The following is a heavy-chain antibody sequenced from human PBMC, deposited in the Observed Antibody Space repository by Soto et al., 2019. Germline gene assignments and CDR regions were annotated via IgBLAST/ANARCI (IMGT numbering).Heavy chain of an antibody. D-gene: IGHD1-26*01. CDR1: GYTFTGYY. CDR2: INPNSGGT. V-gene: IGHV1-2*04. Sequence: ASVKVSCKASGYTFTGYYMHWVRRAPGQGLEWMGWINPNSGGTNYAQKFQGWVTMTRDTSISTAYMELSRLRSDDTAVYYCARASSGSYSNWFDPWGQGTLVTVSS. CDR3: ARASSGSYSNWFDP. J-gene: IGHJ5*02.